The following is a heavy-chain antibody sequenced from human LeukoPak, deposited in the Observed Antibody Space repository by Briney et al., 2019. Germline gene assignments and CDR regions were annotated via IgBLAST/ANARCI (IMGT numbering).Heavy chain of an antibody. CDR3: SLTRRYSYGPNIDY. Sequence: WVKVSCKASGGTFSSYAISWVRQAPGQGLEWMGWIIPIFGTANYAQKFQGRVTITTDESTSTAYMELSSLRSEDTAVYYCSLTRRYSYGPNIDYWGQGTLVTVSS. CDR2: IIPIFGTA. V-gene: IGHV1-69*05. D-gene: IGHD5-18*01. J-gene: IGHJ4*02. CDR1: GGTFSSYA.